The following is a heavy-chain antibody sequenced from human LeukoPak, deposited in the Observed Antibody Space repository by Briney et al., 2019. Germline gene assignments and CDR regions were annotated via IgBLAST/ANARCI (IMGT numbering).Heavy chain of an antibody. CDR2: ISSSSSYI. CDR1: GFTFSSYS. Sequence: GGSLRLSCAASGFTFSSYSMNWVRQAPGKGLEWVSSISSSSSYIYYADSVKGRFTISRDNAKNSLYLQMNSLRAEDTAVYYCARPLGGTTYGRSSYYYYYMDVWGKGTTVTVSS. V-gene: IGHV3-21*01. J-gene: IGHJ6*03. CDR3: ARPLGGTTYGRSSYYYYYMDV. D-gene: IGHD1-7*01.